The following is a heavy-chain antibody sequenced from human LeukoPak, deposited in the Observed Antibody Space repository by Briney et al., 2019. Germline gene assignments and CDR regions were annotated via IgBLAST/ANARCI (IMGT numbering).Heavy chain of an antibody. D-gene: IGHD2-2*01. V-gene: IGHV7-4-1*02. CDR1: GYTFTSYA. J-gene: IGHJ5*02. CDR3: ARDRKPIVVVPAAKYNWFDP. Sequence: ASVRVSCKDSGYTFTSYAMNWVRQAPGQGLEWMGWINTNTGNPTYAQGFTERFVFSLDTSVSTAYLQISSLKAEDTAVYYCARDRKPIVVVPAAKYNWFDPWGQGTLVTVSS. CDR2: INTNTGNP.